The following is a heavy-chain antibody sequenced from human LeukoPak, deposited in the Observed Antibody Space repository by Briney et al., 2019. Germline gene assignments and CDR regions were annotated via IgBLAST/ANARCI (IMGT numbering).Heavy chain of an antibody. Sequence: GGSLRLSCAASGFTFSSYWMSWVRQAPGKGLEWVANIKQGGSEKYYVDSVKGRFTISRDNAKNSLYLQMNSLRAEDTAVYYCARDYWRSGRLDDAFDIWGQGTMVTVSS. J-gene: IGHJ3*02. CDR1: GFTFSSYW. CDR3: ARDYWRSGRLDDAFDI. D-gene: IGHD3-10*01. CDR2: IKQGGSEK. V-gene: IGHV3-7*01.